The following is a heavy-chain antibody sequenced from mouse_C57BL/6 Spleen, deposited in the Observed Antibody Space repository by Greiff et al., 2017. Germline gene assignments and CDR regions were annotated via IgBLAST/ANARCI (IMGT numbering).Heavy chain of an antibody. D-gene: IGHD2-3*01. CDR2: ISSGGSYT. CDR3: ARQGDGYYAMDY. V-gene: IGHV5-6*01. CDR1: GFTFSSYG. J-gene: IGHJ4*01. Sequence: EVQLVESGGDLVKPGGSLKLSCEASGFTFSSYGMSWVRQTPDKRLEWVATISSGGSYTYYPDSVKGLFTISRDNAKNTLYLQMSSLKSEDTAMYYCARQGDGYYAMDYWGQGTSVTVSS.